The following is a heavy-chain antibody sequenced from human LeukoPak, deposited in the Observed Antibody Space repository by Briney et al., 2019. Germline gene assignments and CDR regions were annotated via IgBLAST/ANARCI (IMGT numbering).Heavy chain of an antibody. Sequence: ASVKVSCKTSGYTFTGHHIHWVRQAPGQGLEWMGWISAYTGKTNYAQKIQGRVTMTTDTSTTTAYMELRSLRSDDTAVYYCAREDAYGSGRRAFDYWGQGTLVTVSS. J-gene: IGHJ4*02. CDR1: GYTFTGHH. D-gene: IGHD3-10*01. V-gene: IGHV1-18*04. CDR2: ISAYTGKT. CDR3: AREDAYGSGRRAFDY.